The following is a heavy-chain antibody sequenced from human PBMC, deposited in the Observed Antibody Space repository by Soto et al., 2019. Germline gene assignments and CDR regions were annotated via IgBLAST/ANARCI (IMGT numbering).Heavy chain of an antibody. V-gene: IGHV4-59*01. CDR2: IYYSGIT. CDR3: ARGVSYGDYPIDY. J-gene: IGHJ4*02. Sequence: SETLSLTCTVSGGSISSYYWSWIRQTPGKGLEWIGYIYYSGITNYNPSLKSRVTMSVDTSKNQYSLRLTSVTAADTAVYYCARGVSYGDYPIDYWGQGTLVTVSS. CDR1: GGSISSYY. D-gene: IGHD4-17*01.